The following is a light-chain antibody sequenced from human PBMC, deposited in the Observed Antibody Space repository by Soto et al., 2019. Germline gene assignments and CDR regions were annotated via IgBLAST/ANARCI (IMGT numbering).Light chain of an antibody. CDR2: GAS. Sequence: IVITQSPATLSVSPGERATLSCRASQSISSDVAWYQQKPGQAPRLLIYGASTTATGIPARFSGSGSGTEFTLTISSLQSEDFAVYNCQQYNKWPRTLGQGTKVDIK. J-gene: IGKJ2*01. CDR1: QSISSD. V-gene: IGKV3-15*01. CDR3: QQYNKWPRT.